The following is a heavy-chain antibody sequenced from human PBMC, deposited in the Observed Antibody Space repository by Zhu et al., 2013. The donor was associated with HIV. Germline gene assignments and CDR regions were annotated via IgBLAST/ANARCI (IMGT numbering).Heavy chain of an antibody. CDR3: ARDRGYYDSSGYHYYYYGMDV. V-gene: IGHV4-59*01. J-gene: IGHJ6*02. CDR2: IYYSGST. CDR1: GGSISSYY. D-gene: IGHD3-22*01. Sequence: QVQLQESGPGLVKPSETLSLTCTVSGGSISSYYWSWIRQPPGKGLEWIGYIYYSGSTNYNPSLKSRVTISVDTSKNQFSLKLSSVTAADTAVYYCARDRGYYDSSGYHYYYYGMDVWGQGTTVTVSS.